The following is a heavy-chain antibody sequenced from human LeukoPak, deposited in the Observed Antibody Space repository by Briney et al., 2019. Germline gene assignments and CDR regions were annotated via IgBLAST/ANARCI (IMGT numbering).Heavy chain of an antibody. CDR3: ARALNRKYYGMDV. CDR1: GGSISSSNW. J-gene: IGHJ6*02. CDR2: IYHSGST. Sequence: SGTLSLTCAVSGGSISSSNWWSWVRQPPRKGLEWIGEIYHSGSTNYNPSLKSRVTISVDKSKNQFSLKLSLVTAADTAVYYCARALNRKYYGMDVWGQGTTVTVSS. V-gene: IGHV4-4*02.